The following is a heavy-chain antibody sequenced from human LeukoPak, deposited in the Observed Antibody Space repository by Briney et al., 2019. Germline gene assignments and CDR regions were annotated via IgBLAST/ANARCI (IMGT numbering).Heavy chain of an antibody. V-gene: IGHV3-48*01. D-gene: IGHD1-14*01. J-gene: IGHJ4*02. CDR3: ARDGTSPGFDY. CDR2: ISSSSSTI. CDR1: GFTFSSYS. Sequence: PGGSLRLSCAASGFTFSSYSMNWVRQAPGKGLEWVSYISSSSSTIYYADSVKGRFTISRDNAKNSLYLQMNSLRAEDTAVYYCARDGTSPGFDYWGQGTLVTVSS.